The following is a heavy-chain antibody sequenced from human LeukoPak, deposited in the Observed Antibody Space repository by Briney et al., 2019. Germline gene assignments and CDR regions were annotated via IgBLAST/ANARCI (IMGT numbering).Heavy chain of an antibody. CDR3: ARGEYYDSSGYSTSKDAFDI. D-gene: IGHD3-22*01. CDR1: GFTFSDYY. V-gene: IGHV3-66*01. J-gene: IGHJ3*02. CDR2: IYSGGST. Sequence: PGGSLRLSCAASGFTFSDYYMTWIRQAPGKGLEWVSVIYSGGSTYYADSVKGIFTISRDNSKNTLYLQMNSLRAEDTAVYYCARGEYYDSSGYSTSKDAFDIWGQGTMVSVSS.